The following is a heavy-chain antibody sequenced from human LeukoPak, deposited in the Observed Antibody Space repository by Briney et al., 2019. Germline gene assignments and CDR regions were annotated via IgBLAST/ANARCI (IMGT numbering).Heavy chain of an antibody. CDR2: ISYDGSNQ. V-gene: IGHV3-30*18. D-gene: IGHD4-17*01. Sequence: GGSLRLSCAASGFTFSSYGMHWVRQAPGKGLEWVAVISYDGSNQYYADSVKGRFTISRDNSKNTLYLQMNSLRGADMAVYYCAKAHTVTTLYWFDPWGQGTLVTVSS. CDR3: AKAHTVTTLYWFDP. J-gene: IGHJ5*02. CDR1: GFTFSSYG.